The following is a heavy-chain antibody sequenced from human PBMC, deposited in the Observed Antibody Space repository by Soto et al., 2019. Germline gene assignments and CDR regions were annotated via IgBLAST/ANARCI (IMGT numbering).Heavy chain of an antibody. Sequence: GSLRLSCAASGFTFSSYWMSWVRQAPGKGLEWVANIKQDGSEKYYVDSVKGRFTISRDNAKNSLYLQMNSLRAEDTAVYYCARDLATRYYDFWSGYPWGYYYYYTDVWGKGTTVTVSS. D-gene: IGHD3-3*01. J-gene: IGHJ6*03. CDR3: ARDLATRYYDFWSGYPWGYYYYYTDV. V-gene: IGHV3-7*01. CDR2: IKQDGSEK. CDR1: GFTFSSYW.